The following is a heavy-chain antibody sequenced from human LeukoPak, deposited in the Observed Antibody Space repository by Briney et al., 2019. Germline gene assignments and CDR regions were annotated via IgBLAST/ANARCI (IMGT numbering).Heavy chain of an antibody. Sequence: GESLKISCKGSGYSFTSSWNGWVRQMPGKGQEWMGIVFPADSDTRYSPSFQGQVTFSADKSISTAYLQWSSLKASDSAMYYCARHGGAFDYWGQGTLVTVSS. J-gene: IGHJ4*02. D-gene: IGHD4-17*01. V-gene: IGHV5-51*01. CDR2: VFPADSDT. CDR3: ARHGGAFDY. CDR1: GYSFTSSW.